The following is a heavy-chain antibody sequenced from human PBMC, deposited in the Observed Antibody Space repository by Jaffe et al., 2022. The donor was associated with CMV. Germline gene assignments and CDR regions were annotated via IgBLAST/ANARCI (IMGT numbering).Heavy chain of an antibody. CDR3: ARVGWFGELFYYMDV. CDR2: IWYDGSNK. CDR1: GFTFSSYG. D-gene: IGHD3-10*01. V-gene: IGHV3-33*08. J-gene: IGHJ6*03. Sequence: QVQLVESGGGVVQPGRSLRLSCAASGFTFSSYGMHWVRQAPGKGLEWVAVIWYDGSNKYYADSVKGRFTISRDNSKNTLYLQMNSLRAEDTAVYYCARVGWFGELFYYMDVWGKGTTVTVSS.